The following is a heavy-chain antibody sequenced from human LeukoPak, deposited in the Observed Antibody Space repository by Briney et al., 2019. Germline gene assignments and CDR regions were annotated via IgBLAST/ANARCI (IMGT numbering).Heavy chain of an antibody. CDR1: GFAFSSYY. CDR2: IKRDGSDE. J-gene: IGHJ4*02. V-gene: IGHV3-7*01. CDR3: VRGHYADY. Sequence: PGGSLRLSCAASGFAFSSYYMNWVRQAPGKGLEWVANIKRDGSDENYVDSVRGRFTISRDNAKNSVYLQMNSLRADDTALYYCVRGHYADYTSQGTLVTVSS.